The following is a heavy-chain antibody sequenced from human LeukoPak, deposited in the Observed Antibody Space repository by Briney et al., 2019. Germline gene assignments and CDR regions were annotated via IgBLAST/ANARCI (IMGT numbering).Heavy chain of an antibody. CDR2: IYYSGST. J-gene: IGHJ5*02. CDR3: ARAPPEYSSSSFVGWFDP. CDR1: GGSISSYY. D-gene: IGHD6-6*01. Sequence: SETLSLTCTVSGGSISSYYWSWIRQPPGKGLEWIGYIYYSGSTNYNPSLKSRVTISVDTSKNQFSLKLSSVTAADTAVYYCARAPPEYSSSSFVGWFDPWGQGTLVTVSS. V-gene: IGHV4-59*01.